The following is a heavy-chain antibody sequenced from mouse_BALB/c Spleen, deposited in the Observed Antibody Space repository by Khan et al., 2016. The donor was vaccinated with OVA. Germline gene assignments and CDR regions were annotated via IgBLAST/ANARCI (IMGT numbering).Heavy chain of an antibody. CDR1: GYSFTNYG. CDR3: ASGGYWYFDV. D-gene: IGHD1-1*02. V-gene: IGHV9-3-1*01. Sequence: QIQLVQSGPEVKKPGETVKISCKASGYSFTNYGMNWVRQAPGKGLKWMGWINTYTGEPTYAADFKGRFAFSLETSASTAYLQINNLKNEDTATYFCASGGYWYFDVWGAGTTVTVSS. J-gene: IGHJ1*01. CDR2: INTYTGEP.